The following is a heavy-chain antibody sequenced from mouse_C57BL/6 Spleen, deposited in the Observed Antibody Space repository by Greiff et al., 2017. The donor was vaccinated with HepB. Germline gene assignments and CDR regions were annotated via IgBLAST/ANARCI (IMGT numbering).Heavy chain of an antibody. CDR2: INPYNGGT. CDR3: ARQLRLPLYYAMDY. Sequence: EVQLQQSGPVLVKPGASVKMSCKASGYTFTDYYMNWVKQSHGKSLEWIGVINPYNGGTSYKQKFKGKATLTVDKSSSTAYMELNSLTTEDSAVYYCARQLRLPLYYAMDYWGQGTSVTVSS. V-gene: IGHV1-19*01. D-gene: IGHD3-2*02. CDR1: GYTFTDYY. J-gene: IGHJ4*01.